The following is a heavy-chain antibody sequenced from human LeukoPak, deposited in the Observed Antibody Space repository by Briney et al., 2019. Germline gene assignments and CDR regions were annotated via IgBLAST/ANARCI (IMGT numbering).Heavy chain of an antibody. Sequence: SETLSLTCAVYGGSFSGYYWSWIRQPPGKGLEWIGEIYHSGSTNYNPSLKSRVTISVDKSKNQFSLKLSSVTAADTAVYYCARGSMTTEAPGAFDIWGQGTMVTVSS. D-gene: IGHD4-17*01. J-gene: IGHJ3*02. CDR3: ARGSMTTEAPGAFDI. V-gene: IGHV4-34*01. CDR2: IYHSGST. CDR1: GGSFSGYY.